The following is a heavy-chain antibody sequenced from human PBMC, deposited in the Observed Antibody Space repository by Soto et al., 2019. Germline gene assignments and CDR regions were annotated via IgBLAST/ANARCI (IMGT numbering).Heavy chain of an antibody. V-gene: IGHV3-23*01. D-gene: IGHD3-3*01. CDR3: AKDSIADFWSGYYTSPPFDY. CDR2: ISGSGGST. J-gene: IGHJ4*02. CDR1: GVIFSSYA. Sequence: PGGSLRLSCAASGVIFSSYAMNWVRQAPGKGLEWVSAISGSGGSTYYADSVKGRFTISRDNSKNTLYLQTNSLRAEDTAVYYCAKDSIADFWSGYYTSPPFDYWGQGTLVTVSS.